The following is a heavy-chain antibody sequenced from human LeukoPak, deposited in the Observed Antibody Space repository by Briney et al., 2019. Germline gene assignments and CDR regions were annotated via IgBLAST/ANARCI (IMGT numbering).Heavy chain of an antibody. CDR3: ARVEDSGYDWGYFDY. CDR1: SGSFSGYY. J-gene: IGHJ4*02. V-gene: IGHV4-34*01. CDR2: INHSGST. D-gene: IGHD5-12*01. Sequence: SETLSLTCAVYSGSFSGYYWSWIRQPPGKGLEWIGEINHSGSTNYNPSLKSRVTISVDTSKNQFSLKLSSVTAADTAVYYCARVEDSGYDWGYFDYWGQGTLVTVSS.